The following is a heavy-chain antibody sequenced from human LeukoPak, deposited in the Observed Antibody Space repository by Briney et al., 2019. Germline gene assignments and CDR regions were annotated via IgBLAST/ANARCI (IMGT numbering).Heavy chain of an antibody. CDR2: IYPDDSDT. Sequence: GESLKISCKGSGYSFTSYWIAWVRQMPGKGLEWMGIIYPDDSDTKYSPSFQGQVTISADKSTNTAYLQWSSLKASDTAMYYCARERGCCSSTSCQNWFDPWGQGTLVTVSS. V-gene: IGHV5-51*01. CDR3: ARERGCCSSTSCQNWFDP. J-gene: IGHJ5*02. D-gene: IGHD2-2*01. CDR1: GYSFTSYW.